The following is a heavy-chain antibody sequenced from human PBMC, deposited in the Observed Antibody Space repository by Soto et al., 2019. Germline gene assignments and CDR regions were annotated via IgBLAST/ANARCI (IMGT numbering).Heavy chain of an antibody. CDR2: ISGSGGST. CDR3: AKGGLTGPYYYYYYMDV. Sequence: PGGSLRLSCAASGFTFSSYAMSWVRQAPGKGLEWVSAISGSGGSTYYADSVKGRFTISRDNSKNTLYLQMNSLRAEDTAVYYCAKGGLTGPYYYYYYMDVWGKGTKVTVSS. D-gene: IGHD7-27*01. J-gene: IGHJ6*03. CDR1: GFTFSSYA. V-gene: IGHV3-23*01.